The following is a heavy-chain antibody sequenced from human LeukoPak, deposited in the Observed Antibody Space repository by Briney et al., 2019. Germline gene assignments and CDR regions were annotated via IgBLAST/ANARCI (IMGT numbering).Heavy chain of an antibody. J-gene: IGHJ4*02. CDR3: ARDWRDGYNYYFDY. CDR2: ISAYNDNT. CDR1: GYTFTSYG. Sequence: GASVKVSCKASGYTFTSYGISWVRQAPGQGLEWMGWISAYNDNTNYAQKLQGRVTMTTDTSTSTAYMELRSLRPEDTAVYYCARDWRDGYNYYFDYWGQGTLVTVSS. V-gene: IGHV1-18*01. D-gene: IGHD5-24*01.